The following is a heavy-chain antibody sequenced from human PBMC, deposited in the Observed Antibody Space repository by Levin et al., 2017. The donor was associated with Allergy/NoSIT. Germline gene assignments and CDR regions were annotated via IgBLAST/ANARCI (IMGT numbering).Heavy chain of an antibody. V-gene: IGHV3-9*01. CDR2: ISCTSHSL. J-gene: IGHJ6*02. CDR3: TKDIFSGYSLGSKFEGYGLDV. D-gene: IGHD5-18*01. Sequence: SLKISCEASGFIFEDYAMHWVRQVPGKGLEWVAGISCTSHSLCYADSVKGRFTISRDNAKNSLYLQMYSLRFEDTALYYCTKDIFSGYSLGSKFEGYGLDVWGHGTAVTV. CDR1: GFIFEDYA.